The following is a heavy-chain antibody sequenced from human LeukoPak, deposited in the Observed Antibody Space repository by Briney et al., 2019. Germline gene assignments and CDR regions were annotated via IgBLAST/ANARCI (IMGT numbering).Heavy chain of an antibody. J-gene: IGHJ4*02. Sequence: SETLSLTCAVSGYSISSGYYWGWIRQPPGKGLEWIGSIYHSGSTYYNPSLKSRVTISVDTSKNQFSLKLSSVTAADTAVYYCARLRPMGMSNYWGQGTLVTVSS. CDR1: GYSISSGYY. D-gene: IGHD7-27*01. CDR3: ARLRPMGMSNY. CDR2: IYHSGST. V-gene: IGHV4-38-2*01.